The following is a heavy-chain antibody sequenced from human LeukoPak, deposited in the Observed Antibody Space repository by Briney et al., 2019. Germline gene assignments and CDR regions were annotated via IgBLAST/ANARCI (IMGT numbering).Heavy chain of an antibody. Sequence: PGGSLRLSCAASGFTFSSYAMNWVRQAPGKGLEWVSSISGSGDYTYYTDSVEGRFIISRDNSKNTLYLKMNSLGDEDTAVYYCAKAPAQLLRTCFDYWGQGTLVTVSS. CDR2: ISGSGDYT. CDR1: GFTFSSYA. J-gene: IGHJ4*02. D-gene: IGHD2-2*01. CDR3: AKAPAQLLRTCFDY. V-gene: IGHV3-23*01.